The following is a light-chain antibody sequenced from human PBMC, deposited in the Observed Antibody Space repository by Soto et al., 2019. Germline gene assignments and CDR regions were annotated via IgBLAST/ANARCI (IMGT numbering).Light chain of an antibody. Sequence: QSALTQPRSVSGSPGQSVTISCTGTSSDVGNYNYVSWYQQHPGKAPKVMIYDVNKWPSGVTDRFSGSKSGNTASLTISGLQSEDEDDYYCCSYAGSYTWVFGGGTKLTVL. CDR3: CSYAGSYTWV. J-gene: IGLJ3*02. CDR2: DVN. CDR1: SSDVGNYNY. V-gene: IGLV2-11*01.